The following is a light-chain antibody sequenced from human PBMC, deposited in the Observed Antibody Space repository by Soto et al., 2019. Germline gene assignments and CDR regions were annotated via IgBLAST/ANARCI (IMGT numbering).Light chain of an antibody. CDR2: GAS. V-gene: IGKV1-39*01. J-gene: IGKJ2*01. Sequence: DIHMTQSPSSLPASAGYRVIITCLASQSIGTYLSWYQQKPGKAPKLLIYGASNLQSGVPSRFSGSGSETGFTLTISSLQPEDFATYYCQQSYSAPRTFGQGTKVDIK. CDR3: QQSYSAPRT. CDR1: QSIGTY.